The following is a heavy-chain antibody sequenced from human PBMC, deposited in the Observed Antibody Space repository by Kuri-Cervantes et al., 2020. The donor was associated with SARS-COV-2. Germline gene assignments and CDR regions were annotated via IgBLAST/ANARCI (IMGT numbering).Heavy chain of an antibody. V-gene: IGHV5-51*01. Sequence: GGSLRLSCKASGYTFSNYWIIWVRQMPGKGMEWMGIIYPGDSDVRYSPSFSGLVTISADRSISTTYMQWRSLKASDTAIYYCTRHGGLHMAGSDVWGQGTLVTVSS. CDR2: IYPGDSDV. CDR1: GYTFSNYW. CDR3: TRHGGLHMAGSDV. D-gene: IGHD3-10*01. J-gene: IGHJ4*02.